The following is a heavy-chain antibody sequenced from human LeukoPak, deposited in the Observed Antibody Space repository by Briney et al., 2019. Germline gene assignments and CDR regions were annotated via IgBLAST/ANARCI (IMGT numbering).Heavy chain of an antibody. V-gene: IGHV1-18*01. CDR3: ARGIHSGSSGPYYFDY. CDR1: GGTFSSYA. J-gene: IGHJ4*02. CDR2: ISAYNGHT. Sequence: ASVKVSCKASGGTFSSYAISWVRQAPGQGLEWMGWISAYNGHTNYAQKLQGRVTMTTDTSTTTAYMELRSLRSDDTAVYYCARGIHSGSSGPYYFDYWGQGTLVTVSS. D-gene: IGHD1-26*01.